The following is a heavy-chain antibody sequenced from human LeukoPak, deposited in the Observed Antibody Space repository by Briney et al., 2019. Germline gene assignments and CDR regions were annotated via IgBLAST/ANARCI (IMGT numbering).Heavy chain of an antibody. V-gene: IGHV3-23*01. CDR3: ARGGFGELFDY. CDR2: ISGSGGST. D-gene: IGHD3-10*01. J-gene: IGHJ4*02. Sequence: GGSLRLSCAASGFTFSSYGMSWVRQAPGKGLEWVSSISGSGGSTYYADSVKGRFTISRDNSKNTLYLQMNSLRAEDTALYHCARGGFGELFDYWGQGTLVTVSS. CDR1: GFTFSSYG.